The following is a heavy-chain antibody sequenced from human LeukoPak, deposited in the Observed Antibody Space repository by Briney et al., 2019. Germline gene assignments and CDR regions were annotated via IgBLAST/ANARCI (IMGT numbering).Heavy chain of an antibody. CDR2: IIPILGIA. J-gene: IGHJ5*02. D-gene: IGHD4-11*01. V-gene: IGHV1-69*02. CDR1: GGTFSSYT. CDR3: ARGYSHYDGGNWFDP. Sequence: GSSVKVSCKASGGTFSSYTISWVRQAPGQGLEWMGRIIPILGIANYAQKLQGRVTITADKSTSTAYMELSSLRSEDTAVYYCARGYSHYDGGNWFDPWRQGTLVTVSS.